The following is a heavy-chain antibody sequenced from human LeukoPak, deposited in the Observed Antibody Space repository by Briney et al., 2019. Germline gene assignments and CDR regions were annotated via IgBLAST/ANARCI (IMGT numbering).Heavy chain of an antibody. CDR3: AKEAGSSGWFDY. V-gene: IGHV3-23*01. J-gene: IGHJ4*02. CDR2: ISGSGGST. Sequence: PGGSLRLSCAASAFSFSNDSMNWVRQPPGKGLEWVSAISGSGGSTYYADSVKGRFTISRDNSKNTLYLQMNSLRAEDTAVYYCAKEAGSSGWFDYWGQGTLVTVSS. D-gene: IGHD6-19*01. CDR1: AFSFSNDS.